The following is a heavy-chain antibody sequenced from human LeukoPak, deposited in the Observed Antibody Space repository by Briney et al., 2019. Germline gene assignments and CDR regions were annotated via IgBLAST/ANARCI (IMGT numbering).Heavy chain of an antibody. CDR3: ARIFSKYSLYGMDV. CDR1: GYTFTSYG. V-gene: IGHV1-18*01. CDR2: ISAYNGNT. J-gene: IGHJ6*02. Sequence: ASVKVSCKASGYTFTSYGISWVRQAPGQGLGWMGWISAYNGNTNYAQKLQGRVTMTTDTSTSTAYMELRSLRSDDTAVYYCARIFSKYSLYGMDVWGQGTTVTVSS. D-gene: IGHD5-12*01.